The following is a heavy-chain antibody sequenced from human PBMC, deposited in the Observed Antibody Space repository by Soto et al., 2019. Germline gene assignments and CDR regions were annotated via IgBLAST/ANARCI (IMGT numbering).Heavy chain of an antibody. CDR1: GGSISSSSYY. D-gene: IGHD6-19*01. V-gene: IGHV4-39*01. CDR2: IYYSGST. J-gene: IGHJ6*03. CDR3: ARHERGFSSGWYGRNQGDYYYYMDV. Sequence: PSETLSLTCTVSGGSISSSSYYWGWIRQPPGKGLEWIGSIYYSGSTYYNPSLKSRVTISVDTSKNQFSLKLSSVTAADTAVYYCARHERGFSSGWYGRNQGDYYYYMDVWGKGTTVTVSS.